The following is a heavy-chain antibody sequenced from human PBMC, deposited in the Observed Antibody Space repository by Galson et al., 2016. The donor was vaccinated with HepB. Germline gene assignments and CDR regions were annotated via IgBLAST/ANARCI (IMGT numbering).Heavy chain of an antibody. CDR1: GFTLNNYV. D-gene: IGHD1-26*01. Sequence: SLRLSCAASGFTLNNYVLGWVRQAPGKGLEWVSRITGVGDSKSCAESVKGRFTISRDNSKNTLSLQMNDLIVEDTAIYYCAKGAGQLLGRCPNVWGRGTSVIVSS. CDR3: AKGAGQLLGRCPNV. V-gene: IGHV3-23*01. J-gene: IGHJ2*01. CDR2: ITGVGDSK.